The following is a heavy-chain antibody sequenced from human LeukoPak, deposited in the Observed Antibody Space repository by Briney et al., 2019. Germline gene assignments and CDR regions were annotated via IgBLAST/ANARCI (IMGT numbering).Heavy chain of an antibody. J-gene: IGHJ3*02. Sequence: SETLSLTCTVSGGSTSSYYCSWIRQPAGKGLEWIGRIYTSGSTNYNPSLKSRVTMSVDTSKNQFSLKLSSVTAADTAVYCCATFSTRGYASRHDAFDIWGQGTMVTVSS. V-gene: IGHV4-4*07. CDR2: IYTSGST. D-gene: IGHD5-12*01. CDR3: ATFSTRGYASRHDAFDI. CDR1: GGSTSSYY.